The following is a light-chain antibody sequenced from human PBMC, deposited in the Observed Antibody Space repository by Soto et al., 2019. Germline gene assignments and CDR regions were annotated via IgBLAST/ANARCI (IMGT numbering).Light chain of an antibody. CDR1: QSISSY. J-gene: IGKJ1*01. CDR3: QQYNRYFKS. Sequence: IQMTQSPSSLSASVGDRVTITCRASQSISSYLNWYQQKPGKAPKLLIYAASSLQSGVPSRFSGSGSDTEFTLTISSLQPDDFATYYCQQYNRYFKSFGQGTKVDIK. CDR2: AAS. V-gene: IGKV1-39*01.